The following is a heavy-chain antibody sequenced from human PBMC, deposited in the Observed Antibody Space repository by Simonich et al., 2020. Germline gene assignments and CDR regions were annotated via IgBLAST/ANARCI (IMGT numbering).Heavy chain of an antibody. CDR3: ASSKLATIDY. J-gene: IGHJ4*02. V-gene: IGHV1-2*02. CDR1: GYTFTGYY. Sequence: QVQLVQSGAEVKKPGASVKVSCKASGYTFTGYYMHWGGQAPGQGLEWMGWINANCGGTNYAQKFQGRVTMTRDTSISTAYMELSRLRSDDTAVYYCASSKLATIDYWGQGTLVTVSS. CDR2: INANCGGT. D-gene: IGHD5-12*01.